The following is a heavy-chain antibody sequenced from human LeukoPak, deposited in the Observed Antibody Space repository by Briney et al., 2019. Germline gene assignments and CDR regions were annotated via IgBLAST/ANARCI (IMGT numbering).Heavy chain of an antibody. Sequence: GASVKVSCKASGYTFTSYGISWVRQAPGQGLEWMGGIIPIFGTANYAQKFQGRVTITTDESTSTAYMELSSLRSEDTAVYYCARHAFVGAPFGVVIMSYYMDVWGKGTTVTVSS. D-gene: IGHD3-3*01. CDR1: GYTFTSYG. V-gene: IGHV1-69*05. CDR3: ARHAFVGAPFGVVIMSYYMDV. CDR2: IIPIFGTA. J-gene: IGHJ6*03.